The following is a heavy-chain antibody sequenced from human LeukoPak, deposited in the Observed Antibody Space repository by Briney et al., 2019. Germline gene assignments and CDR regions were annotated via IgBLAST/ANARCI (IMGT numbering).Heavy chain of an antibody. D-gene: IGHD3-3*02. CDR3: AKSGSSVFWS. CDR2: IKEDGSEK. J-gene: IGHJ5*02. V-gene: IGHV3-7*03. CDR1: GFTFTNHW. Sequence: GGSLRLSCAASGFTFTNHWMGWVRQAPGKGLEWVANIKEDGSEKYYVDSVKGRFTVSRDNVKNSLFLQMNSLRVEDTAVYYCAKSGSSVFWSWGQGTLVTVSS.